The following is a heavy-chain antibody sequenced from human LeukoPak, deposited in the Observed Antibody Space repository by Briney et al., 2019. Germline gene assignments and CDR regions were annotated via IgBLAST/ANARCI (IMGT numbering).Heavy chain of an antibody. J-gene: IGHJ4*02. CDR1: GGTFSSYA. CDR3: ARDRRTRGYSYGGLFDY. CDR2: IIPILGIA. D-gene: IGHD5-18*01. V-gene: IGHV1-69*04. Sequence: SVKVSCKASGGTFSSYAISWVRQAPGQGLEWMGRIIPILGIANYAQKFQGRVTITADKSTSTAYMELSSLRSEDTAVYCCARDRRTRGYSYGGLFDYWGQGTLVTVSS.